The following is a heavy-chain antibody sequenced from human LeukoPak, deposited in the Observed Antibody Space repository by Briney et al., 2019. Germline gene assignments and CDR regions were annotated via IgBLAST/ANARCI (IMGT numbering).Heavy chain of an antibody. D-gene: IGHD6-13*01. CDR1: GYTLTELS. J-gene: IGHJ4*02. CDR3: ATDPYSRSPGGY. V-gene: IGHV1-24*01. CDR2: FDPEDGET. Sequence: GASVKVSCKVSGYTLTELSMHWVRQAPGKGLEWMGGFDPEDGETIYAQKFQGRVTMTEDTSTDTAYMDLSSLRSEDTAGSYCATDPYSRSPGGYWDQGTLVTVFS.